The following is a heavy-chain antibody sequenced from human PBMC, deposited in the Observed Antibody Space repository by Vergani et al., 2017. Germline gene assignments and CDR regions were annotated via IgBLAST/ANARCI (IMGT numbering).Heavy chain of an antibody. CDR1: GFIFSSYA. J-gene: IGHJ4*02. CDR3: AKDVESWEANTYGLYLDS. CDR2: VSGSGNSA. Sequence: EVQLLESGGDLAQPGGSLRLSCAASGFIFSSYAVSWVRQAPGKGLEWVSAVSGSGNSAYYADSVKDRFTVSRDNSKNTVYLQMNSLRDEDTAVYYCAKDVESWEANTYGLYLDSWGQGTLVSVSS. D-gene: IGHD5-18*01. V-gene: IGHV3-23*01.